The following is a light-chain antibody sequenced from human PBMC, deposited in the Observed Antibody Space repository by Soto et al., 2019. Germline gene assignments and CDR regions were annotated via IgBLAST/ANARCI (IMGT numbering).Light chain of an antibody. Sequence: QSVLTQPPSVSGAPGQRVTISCTGSSSNIGAGYEVHWYRQLPGTAPKLLIYGNSNRPSGVPDRFSGSKSGTSASLAITGLQAEDEADYYCQSYDTTLSGSGVFGTGTQLTVL. J-gene: IGLJ1*01. V-gene: IGLV1-40*01. CDR3: QSYDTTLSGSGV. CDR2: GNS. CDR1: SSNIGAGYE.